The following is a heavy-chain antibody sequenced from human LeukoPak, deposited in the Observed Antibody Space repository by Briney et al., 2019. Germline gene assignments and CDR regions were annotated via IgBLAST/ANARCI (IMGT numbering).Heavy chain of an antibody. CDR3: AKEQSSGWYRTADY. D-gene: IGHD6-19*01. V-gene: IGHV3-30*18. J-gene: IGHJ4*02. CDR1: GFTFETHD. CDR2: ASRDGVSQ. Sequence: GGSLRLSCAASGFTFETHDMHWVRRAPGKGLEWVGVASRDGVSQNYGDSVEGRFTISRDQSDNTPFLQMNSLRPEDTAIYYCAKEQSSGWYRTADYWGQGTLVTVSS.